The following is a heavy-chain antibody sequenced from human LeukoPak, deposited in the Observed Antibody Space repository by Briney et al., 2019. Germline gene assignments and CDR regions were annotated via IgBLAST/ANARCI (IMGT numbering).Heavy chain of an antibody. J-gene: IGHJ5*02. D-gene: IGHD3-10*01. CDR2: IFYSGTT. V-gene: IGHV4-59*08. Sequence: PSETLSLTCTVSGGSISSYYWSWIRQPPGKGLEWIGYIFYSGTTSYNAPLKSRVTMSADTSKNHFSLKLYSVTAADTAVYYCARHDDYPGFGRGFDPWGQGSLVTVTS. CDR1: GGSISSYY. CDR3: ARHDDYPGFGRGFDP.